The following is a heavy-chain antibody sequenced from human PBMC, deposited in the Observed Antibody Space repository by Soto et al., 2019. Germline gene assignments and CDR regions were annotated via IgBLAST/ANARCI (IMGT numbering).Heavy chain of an antibody. J-gene: IGHJ5*02. Sequence: GGSLRLSCAASGFTFSSYWMSWVRQAPGKGLEWVANIKQDGSEKYYVDSVKGRFTISRDNAKNSLYLQMNSLRAEDTAVYYCARVGGNTIFGVVITSNWFDPWGQGTLVTVSS. CDR3: ARVGGNTIFGVVITSNWFDP. CDR2: IKQDGSEK. D-gene: IGHD3-3*01. CDR1: GFTFSSYW. V-gene: IGHV3-7*01.